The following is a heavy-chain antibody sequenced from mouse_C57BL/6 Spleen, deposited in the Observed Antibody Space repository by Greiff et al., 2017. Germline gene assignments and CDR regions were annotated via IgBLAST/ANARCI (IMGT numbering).Heavy chain of an antibody. CDR1: GFNIKDDY. J-gene: IGHJ2*01. CDR3: TLYGSSLAY. Sequence: EVQVVESGAELVRPGASVKLSCTASGFNIKDDYMHWVKQRPEQGLEWIGWIDPENGDTEYASKFQGKATITADTSSNTAYLQLSSLTSEDTAVYYCTLYGSSLAYWGQGTTLTVSS. V-gene: IGHV14-4*01. D-gene: IGHD1-1*01. CDR2: IDPENGDT.